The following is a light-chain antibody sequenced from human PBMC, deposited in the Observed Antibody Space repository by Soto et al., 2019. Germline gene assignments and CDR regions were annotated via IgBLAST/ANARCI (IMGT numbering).Light chain of an antibody. CDR3: MQALQIRVE. J-gene: IGKJ1*01. V-gene: IGKV2-28*01. CDR2: LGS. CDR1: QSLLHSDGYNY. Sequence: DSVMTQFPLSLSVTPGEPASISCRSSQSLLHSDGYNYLDWYVQKPGQSPQLLIYLGSNRASGVPDRFSGSGSGTDFTLKISRVEAEDVGVYYCMQALQIRVEFGKGTTVEIK.